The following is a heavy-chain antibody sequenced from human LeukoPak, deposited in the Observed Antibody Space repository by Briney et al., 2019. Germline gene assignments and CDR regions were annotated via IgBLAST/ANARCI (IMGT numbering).Heavy chain of an antibody. J-gene: IGHJ4*02. CDR1: GGSISSYY. V-gene: IGHV4-59*08. CDR3: ARHTLVAASSFDY. Sequence: NPSETLSLTCTVSGGSISSYYWSWIRQPPGKGLEWIGYIYYSGSTNYNPSLKSRVTISVDTSKNQFSLNLSSVTAADTAVYYCARHTLVAASSFDYWGRGTLVTVSS. CDR2: IYYSGST. D-gene: IGHD2-15*01.